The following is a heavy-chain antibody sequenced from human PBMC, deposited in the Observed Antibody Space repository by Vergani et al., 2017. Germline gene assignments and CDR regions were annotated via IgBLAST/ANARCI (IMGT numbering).Heavy chain of an antibody. CDR3: AKHFRGWGIDY. V-gene: IGHV3-30*02. Sequence: QVQLVESGGGVVQRGGSLRLSCATSGFTSSNYDMQGIRQGPGKGLGFVAFIQFDGSKQYYADSVKSRFTLSRDFSKKTLYLQMNSLRTDDTATYYCAKHFRGWGIDYWGQGTQVIVSS. D-gene: IGHD3-16*01. J-gene: IGHJ4*02. CDR1: GFTSSNYD. CDR2: IQFDGSKQ.